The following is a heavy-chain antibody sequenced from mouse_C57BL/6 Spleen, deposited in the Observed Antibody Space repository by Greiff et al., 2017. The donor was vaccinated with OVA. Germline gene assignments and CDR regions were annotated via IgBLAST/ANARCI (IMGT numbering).Heavy chain of an antibody. V-gene: IGHV1-15*01. CDR2: IDPETGGT. J-gene: IGHJ1*03. D-gene: IGHD1-1*01. CDR3: TRSDNGSSYVDFDV. CDR1: GYTFTDYE. Sequence: QVQLKESGAELVRPGASVTLSCKASGYTFTDYEMHWVKQTPVHGLAWIGAIDPETGGTAYNHKFKGKAILTADKSSSTAYMELRSLTSEDSAVYYGTRSDNGSSYVDFDVWGTGTTVTVSS.